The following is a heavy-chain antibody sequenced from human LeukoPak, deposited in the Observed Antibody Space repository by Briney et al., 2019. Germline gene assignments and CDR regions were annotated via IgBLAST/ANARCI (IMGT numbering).Heavy chain of an antibody. V-gene: IGHV4-59*01. D-gene: IGHD3-10*01. CDR2: IYYSGST. CDR3: ARVDFYGSGGQFDP. J-gene: IGHJ5*02. CDR1: GGSISSYY. Sequence: SGTLSLTCTVSGGSISSYYWSWIRQSPGKGLEWIGYIYYSGSTNYNPSLKSRVTISVDTSKNHFSLKLSSVTAADTAVYYCARVDFYGSGGQFDPWGQGTLVTVSS.